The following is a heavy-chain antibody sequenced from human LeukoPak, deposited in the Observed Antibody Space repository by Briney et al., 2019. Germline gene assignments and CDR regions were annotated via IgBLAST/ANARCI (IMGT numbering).Heavy chain of an antibody. CDR1: GYSISSGYY. CDR2: FYHSGST. V-gene: IGHV4-38-2*02. J-gene: IGHJ4*02. CDR3: ARDQTYSGSGIYTYFDS. Sequence: PSETLSLTCTVSGYSISSGYYWVWIRQSPGKGLEWLGSFYHSGSTYYNPSLKSRVTISVDTSKNQFSLKLSSVTAADTAVYYCARDQTYSGSGIYTYFDSWGQGILVTVSS. D-gene: IGHD3-10*01.